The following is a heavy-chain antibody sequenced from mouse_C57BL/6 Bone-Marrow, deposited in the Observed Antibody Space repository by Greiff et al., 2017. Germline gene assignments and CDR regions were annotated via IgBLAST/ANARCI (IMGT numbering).Heavy chain of an antibody. D-gene: IGHD1-2*01. Sequence: QVQLKESGPELVKPGASVKISCKASGYAFSSSWMNWVKQRPGKGLEWIGRIYPGDGDTNYNGKFKGKATLTADKSSSTAYMQLSSLTSEDSAVYFRASTLLRPWYFDVWGTGTTVTVSS. CDR1: GYAFSSSW. CDR2: IYPGDGDT. V-gene: IGHV1-82*01. J-gene: IGHJ1*03. CDR3: ASTLLRPWYFDV.